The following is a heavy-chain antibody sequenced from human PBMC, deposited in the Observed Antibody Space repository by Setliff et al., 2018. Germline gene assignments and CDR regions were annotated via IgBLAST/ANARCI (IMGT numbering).Heavy chain of an antibody. CDR2: ISYSSGSI. J-gene: IGHJ6*03. Sequence: GESLQISCEASGFTFSSYSMNWVRQAPGKGLEWVAHISYSSGSISYADSVKGRFTISRDNAKNSLYLQMNSLRAEDTAIYYCVRALAYYYMDVWGKGTTVTVSS. V-gene: IGHV3-48*01. CDR3: VRALAYYYMDV. CDR1: GFTFSSYS.